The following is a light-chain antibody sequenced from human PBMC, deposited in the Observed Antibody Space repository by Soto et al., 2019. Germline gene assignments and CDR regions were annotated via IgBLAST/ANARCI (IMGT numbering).Light chain of an antibody. CDR1: QNVNSN. Sequence: EIAMTQSPATLSVSPGQRATLSCRASQNVNSNLAWYQQKPGHAPSLLMYNVSTRANGFPARFSGSGSGTEFTLTISSLQSEDSAIYYCQQYNTLNTFGQGTKLEIK. V-gene: IGKV3-15*01. CDR2: NVS. J-gene: IGKJ2*01. CDR3: QQYNTLNT.